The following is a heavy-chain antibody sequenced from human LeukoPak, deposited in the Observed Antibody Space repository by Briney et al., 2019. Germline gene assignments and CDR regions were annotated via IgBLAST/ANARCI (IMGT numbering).Heavy chain of an antibody. CDR1: GFTFSSYW. CDR3: AREHDYGDYVSHYYGMDV. V-gene: IGHV3-30*14. Sequence: GGSLRLSCAASGFTFSSYWMNWARQAPGKGLEWVAVISYDGSNKYYADSVKGRFTISRDNSKNTLYLQMNSLRAEDTAVYYCAREHDYGDYVSHYYGMDVWGQGTTVTVSS. D-gene: IGHD4-17*01. J-gene: IGHJ6*02. CDR2: ISYDGSNK.